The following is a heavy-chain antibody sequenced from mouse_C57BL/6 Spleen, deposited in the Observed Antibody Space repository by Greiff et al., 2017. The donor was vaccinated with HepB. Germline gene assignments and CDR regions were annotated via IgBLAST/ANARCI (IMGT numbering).Heavy chain of an antibody. V-gene: IGHV5-4*01. J-gene: IGHJ1*03. CDR3: ARDSLIYYYGSSNWYFDV. CDR1: GFTFSSYA. CDR2: ISDGGSYT. Sequence: EVMLVESGGGLVKPGGSLKLSCAASGFTFSSYAMSWVRQTPEKRLEWVATISDGGSYTYYPDNVKGRFTISRDNAKNNLYLQMSHLKSEDTAMYYCARDSLIYYYGSSNWYFDVWGTGTTVTVSS. D-gene: IGHD1-1*01.